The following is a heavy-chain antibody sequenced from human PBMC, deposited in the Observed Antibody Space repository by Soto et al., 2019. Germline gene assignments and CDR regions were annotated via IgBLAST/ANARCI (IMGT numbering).Heavy chain of an antibody. Sequence: DVQLVESGGGLVQPGGSLRLSCAASGFTFNTFWMNWVRQTPGKGLEWVANIKQDGSEKYYVDSVRGRFTISRDNAENSLDLQMNSLRDEDTAVYYCAGGTGWLIDYWGQGTLVTVSA. CDR1: GFTFNTFW. CDR2: IKQDGSEK. D-gene: IGHD6-19*01. V-gene: IGHV3-7*01. CDR3: AGGTGWLIDY. J-gene: IGHJ4*02.